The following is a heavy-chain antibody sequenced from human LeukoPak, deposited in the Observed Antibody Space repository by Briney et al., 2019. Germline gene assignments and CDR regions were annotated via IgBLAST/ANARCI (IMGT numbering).Heavy chain of an antibody. CDR1: GFPFTGHY. V-gene: IGHV1-2*02. D-gene: IGHD3-22*01. CDR2: INPTRGDT. J-gene: IGHJ3*02. Sequence: ASVSVSCKSSGFPFTGHYMHWVRQAPGQGLEWIGYINPTRGDTYYSEKFRGRVTMTRDTSIRTAYMELNRLSSDDTAVYFCARDHTYYYDSRSYVDDALDIWGQGTTVTVFS. CDR3: ARDHTYYYDSRSYVDDALDI.